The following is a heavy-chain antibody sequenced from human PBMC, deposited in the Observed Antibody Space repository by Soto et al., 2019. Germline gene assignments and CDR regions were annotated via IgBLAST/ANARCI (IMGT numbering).Heavy chain of an antibody. CDR1: GDTVSSNY. CDR2: INCGGST. J-gene: IGHJ6*02. V-gene: IGHV3-53*01. D-gene: IGHD3-22*01. Sequence: GLHRLSCAASGDTVSSNYMSWVRQAPGKGLEWVSVINCGGSTNYVDSVKGRFTISRDNTKNTLYLQMNSLRAEDTAVYYCARGAQTFYYESSGFSDYYYFGMDVWGQGTTVTVSS. CDR3: ARGAQTFYYESSGFSDYYYFGMDV.